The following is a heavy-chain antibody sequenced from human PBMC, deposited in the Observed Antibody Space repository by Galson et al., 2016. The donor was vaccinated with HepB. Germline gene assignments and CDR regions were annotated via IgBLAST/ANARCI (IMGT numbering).Heavy chain of an antibody. CDR2: INSDGTTT. CDR3: ASPSYYDSGGRETPFDN. V-gene: IGHV3-74*01. Sequence: SLRLSCAAPGFNFNRYWMHWVRQVHGKGLVWVSRINSDGTTTTYADSVMGRFTISRDNGKNTVYLQMSSLRAEYTAVYYCASPSYYDSGGRETPFDNWGQGTLVTVSS. J-gene: IGHJ4*02. CDR1: GFNFNRYW. D-gene: IGHD3-22*01.